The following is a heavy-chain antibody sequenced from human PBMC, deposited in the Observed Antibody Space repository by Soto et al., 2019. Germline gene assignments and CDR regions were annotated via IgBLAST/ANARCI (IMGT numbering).Heavy chain of an antibody. CDR1: GFTFTTYY. CDR2: IDPSGGST. J-gene: IGHJ4*02. V-gene: IGHV1-46*01. D-gene: IGHD3-22*01. Sequence: QVRLVQSGAEVKKPGASVSISCKTSGFTFTTYYIHWVRQAPGQGLEWMGMIDPSGGSTTYAQKFKGRITMTSEMSTSTVYMELSSLRSEDTAVYYCARVPYDTTGYYAFWGQGTLVTVSS. CDR3: ARVPYDTTGYYAF.